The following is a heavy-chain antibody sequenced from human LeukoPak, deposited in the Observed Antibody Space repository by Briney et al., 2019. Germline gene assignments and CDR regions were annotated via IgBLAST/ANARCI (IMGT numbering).Heavy chain of an antibody. V-gene: IGHV4-30-2*01. J-gene: IGHJ3*02. D-gene: IGHD2/OR15-2a*01. CDR2: IYHSGST. Sequence: SETLSLTCGVSGGSISSGGYSWSWVRQPSGKGLEWIGYIYHSGSTYYNPSLKSRVTISVDRSKNQFSLKLSSVTAADTAVYYCARLSLKTARSIWGQGTMVTVSS. CDR3: ARLSLKTARSI. CDR1: GGSISSGGYS.